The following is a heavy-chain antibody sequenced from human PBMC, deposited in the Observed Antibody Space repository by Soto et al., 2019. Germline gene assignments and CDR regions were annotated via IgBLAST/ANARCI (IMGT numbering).Heavy chain of an antibody. V-gene: IGHV1-3*04. Sequence: ASGQVTWKASGYHFADYALHWVRQAPGQSLEWLGWLHTGTGSTKYSQKFQGRLTITRDTSASAAYMEMTSLRSEDKAVYYCARESRACGLGFDPCG. J-gene: IGHJ5*02. CDR1: GYHFADYA. D-gene: IGHD4-17*01. CDR3: ARESRACGLGFDP. CDR2: LHTGTGST.